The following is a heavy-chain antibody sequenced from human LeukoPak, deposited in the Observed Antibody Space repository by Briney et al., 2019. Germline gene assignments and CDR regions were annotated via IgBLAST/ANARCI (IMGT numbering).Heavy chain of an antibody. Sequence: SETLSLTCTVSGGSISGGDYYWSWIRQPPGKGLEWIGYIYYSGSTYYNPSLKSRVTISVDTPKNQFSLKLSSVTAADTAGYYCAREGYCSGGSCYSGIDYWGQGTLVTVSS. J-gene: IGHJ4*02. CDR1: GGSISGGDYY. V-gene: IGHV4-30-4*01. CDR3: AREGYCSGGSCYSGIDY. D-gene: IGHD2-15*01. CDR2: IYYSGST.